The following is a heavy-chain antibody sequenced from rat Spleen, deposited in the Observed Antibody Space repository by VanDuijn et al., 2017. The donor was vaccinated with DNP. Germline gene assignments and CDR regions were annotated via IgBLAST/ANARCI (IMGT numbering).Heavy chain of an antibody. CDR2: IWAGGST. CDR1: GFSLTSTG. J-gene: IGHJ1*01. Sequence: QVQLEESGPGLMQPSETLFLTCTVSGFSLTSTGVGWVRQGLGKGLVWMGTIWAGGSTNYNSAVQSRLSISRDTSKSQLFLKMNRLKPEDTGTYFCARHSPRRVWGYFDFWGPGTMVTVSS. CDR3: ARHSPRRVWGYFDF. D-gene: IGHD1-11*01. V-gene: IGHV2-72*01.